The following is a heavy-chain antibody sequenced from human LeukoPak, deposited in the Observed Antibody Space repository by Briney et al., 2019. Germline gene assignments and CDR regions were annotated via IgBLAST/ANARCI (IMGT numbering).Heavy chain of an antibody. D-gene: IGHD6-19*01. V-gene: IGHV3-53*01. J-gene: IGHJ4*02. CDR1: GFTVSSNY. CDR3: SASNIAVAGTFDY. CDR2: IYSGGST. Sequence: GGSLRLSCAASGFTVSSNYMSWVRQAPGKGLEWVSVIYSGGSTYYADSVTGRFTISRDNSKNTLYLQMNSLRAEDTAVYYCSASNIAVAGTFDYWGQGTLVTVSS.